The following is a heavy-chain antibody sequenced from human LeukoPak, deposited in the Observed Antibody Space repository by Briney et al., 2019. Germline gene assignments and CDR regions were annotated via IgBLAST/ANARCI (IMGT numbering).Heavy chain of an antibody. J-gene: IGHJ2*01. D-gene: IGHD6-13*01. CDR2: ISHSGNT. CDR1: GGSISGGSYS. CDR3: ARYSSTWPYWYFDL. V-gene: IGHV4-30-2*01. Sequence: PSETLSLTCAVSGGSISGGSYSWSWIRQPPGKGLEWIVYISHSGNTYYNPSLKSRVTISVDKSKNQFSLKLTSVTAADTAVYYCARYSSTWPYWYFDLWGRGTLVTVSS.